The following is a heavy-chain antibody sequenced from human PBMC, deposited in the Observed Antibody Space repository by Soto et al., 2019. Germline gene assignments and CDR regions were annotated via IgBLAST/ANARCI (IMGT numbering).Heavy chain of an antibody. CDR2: ISDRGDTT. CDR3: AKDKPGTTSFDY. D-gene: IGHD1-1*01. J-gene: IGHJ4*02. CDR1: GFTISGNA. V-gene: IGHV3-23*01. Sequence: EVQLLESGGGLVQPGGSLRLSCAASGFTISGNAMYWVRQAPGKGLEWVSAISDRGDTTHYVDSVKGRFTISRDTSKNTLYLQLNALRADDTAVYYCAKDKPGTTSFDYWGQGTLVTVSS.